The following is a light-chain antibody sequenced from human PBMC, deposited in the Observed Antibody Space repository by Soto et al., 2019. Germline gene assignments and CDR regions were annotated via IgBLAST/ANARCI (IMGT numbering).Light chain of an antibody. CDR3: QQYDIWPPYT. CDR1: QNIRSS. V-gene: IGKV3-15*01. J-gene: IGKJ2*01. CDR2: DAS. Sequence: EVVMTQSQASLSASPGERVTLSCRASQNIRSSLAWYQQRPGQAPRLLIYDASTRATGIPPRFSGGGSGTEFTVTISSLQSEDFAIYYCQQYDIWPPYTFGQGTKVEF.